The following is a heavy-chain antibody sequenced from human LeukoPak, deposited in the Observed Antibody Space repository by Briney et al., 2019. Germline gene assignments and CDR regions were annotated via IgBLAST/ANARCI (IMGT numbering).Heavy chain of an antibody. CDR1: GITVGNNY. D-gene: IGHD1-14*01. J-gene: IGHJ4*02. Sequence: SGGSLRLSCAAPGITVGNNYFSWVRQAPGKGLEWVALIYSVGSTVYADSVKGRFTISRDSSRNTLFLQMNSLRPEDTAVYHCTRNRPETPLGYWGQGTLVTVSS. V-gene: IGHV3-53*01. CDR2: IYSVGST. CDR3: TRNRPETPLGY.